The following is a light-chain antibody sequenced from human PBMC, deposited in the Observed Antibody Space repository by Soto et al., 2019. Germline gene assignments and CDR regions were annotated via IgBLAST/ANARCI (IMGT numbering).Light chain of an antibody. CDR3: QQYKNWYS. J-gene: IGKJ2*03. Sequence: EIVMTQSPATLSVSPGERATLSCRASQSINGNLAWYQRKPGQAPRLLMYATSVRATGIPARFSGSGSGTEYTLTISSLQSEDFAVFYCQQYKNWYSFGQGTKLEIK. CDR2: ATS. V-gene: IGKV3-15*01. CDR1: QSINGN.